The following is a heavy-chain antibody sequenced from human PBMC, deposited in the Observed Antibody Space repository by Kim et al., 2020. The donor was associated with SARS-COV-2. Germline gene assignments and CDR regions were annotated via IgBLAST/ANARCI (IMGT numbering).Heavy chain of an antibody. CDR2: INQDGSDA. D-gene: IGHD4-17*01. CDR3: ARVLGDYGDYSYHWFHP. CDR1: GFIFSGFW. J-gene: IGHJ5*02. Sequence: GGSLRLSCAGSGFIFSGFWMSWVRQAPGRGLEWVSNINQDGSDAFYVDSVKGRFTISRDNTKKSLYLQMSSLRVADTAVYYCARVLGDYGDYSYHWFHPWGQGTLVTVSS. V-gene: IGHV3-7*01.